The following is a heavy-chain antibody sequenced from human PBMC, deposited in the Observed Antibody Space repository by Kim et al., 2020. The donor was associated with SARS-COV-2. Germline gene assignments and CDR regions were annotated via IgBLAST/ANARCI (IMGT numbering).Heavy chain of an antibody. J-gene: IGHJ5*02. CDR2: GSGK. CDR3: ARDFGWFDP. Sequence: GSGKYYVDSVKGRFTISRDNAKNSLYLQMNSLRAEDTAVYYCARDFGWFDPWGQGTLVTVSS. V-gene: IGHV3-7*01. D-gene: IGHD3-3*01.